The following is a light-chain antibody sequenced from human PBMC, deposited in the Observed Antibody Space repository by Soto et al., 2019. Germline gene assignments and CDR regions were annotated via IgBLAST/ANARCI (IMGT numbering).Light chain of an antibody. J-gene: IGLJ1*01. CDR1: SSNIGAGYD. CDR3: HSYDSSLSASV. V-gene: IGLV1-40*01. CDR2: GTT. Sequence: QSALTQTPSVSGAPGQRVTISCTGRSSNIGAGYDVHWYQHLPGTAPKLLIYGTTNRPSGVPDRFSGSKSGISASLAITGLQAEDEADYYCHSYDSSLSASVFGAGTKLTVL.